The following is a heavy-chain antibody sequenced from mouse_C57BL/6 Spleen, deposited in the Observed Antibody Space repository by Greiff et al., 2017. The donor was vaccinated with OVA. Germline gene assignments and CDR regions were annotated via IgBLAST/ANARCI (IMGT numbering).Heavy chain of an antibody. Sequence: QVQLQQSGAELVRPGASVTLSCKASGYTFTDYEMHWVKQTPVHGLEWIGAIDSETGGTAYNQKFKGKAILTADKSSSTAYMELRSLTSEDSAVYYCTPTIYYDYDAWFAYWGQGTLVTVSA. CDR3: TPTIYYDYDAWFAY. D-gene: IGHD2-4*01. J-gene: IGHJ3*01. V-gene: IGHV1-15*01. CDR2: IDSETGGT. CDR1: GYTFTDYE.